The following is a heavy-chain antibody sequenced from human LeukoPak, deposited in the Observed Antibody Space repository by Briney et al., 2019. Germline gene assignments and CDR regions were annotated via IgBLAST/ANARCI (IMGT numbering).Heavy chain of an antibody. D-gene: IGHD3-22*01. CDR3: AGLAYYYDSSGQADAFDI. V-gene: IGHV5-51*01. CDR2: IYPGDSDT. Sequence: GASLKISFKGSGYRFTSYWIGWVRPMPGKGLEWMGIIYPGDSDTRYSPSFQGQVTISADKSISTAYLQWSSLKASATAMYYCAGLAYYYDSSGQADAFDIWGQGTMVSVSS. J-gene: IGHJ3*02. CDR1: GYRFTSYW.